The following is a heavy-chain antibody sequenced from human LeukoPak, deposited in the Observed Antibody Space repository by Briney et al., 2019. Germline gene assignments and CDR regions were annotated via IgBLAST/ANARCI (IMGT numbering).Heavy chain of an antibody. Sequence: GGSLRLSCAASGFTFSSHGMHWVRQAPGKGLEWVAIIWYGGSNKYYADSVKGRFTISRDNSKNTLYLQMNSLRAEGTAVYYCAKDSGDIYYYYYMDVWGKGTTVTASS. CDR3: AKDSGDIYYYYYMDV. CDR2: IWYGGSNK. CDR1: GFTFSSHG. J-gene: IGHJ6*03. V-gene: IGHV3-30*02. D-gene: IGHD1-1*01.